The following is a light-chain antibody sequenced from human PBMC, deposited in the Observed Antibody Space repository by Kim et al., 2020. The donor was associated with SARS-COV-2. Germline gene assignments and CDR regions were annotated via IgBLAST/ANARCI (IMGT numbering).Light chain of an antibody. J-gene: IGKJ2*01. V-gene: IGKV3-20*01. CDR2: GAS. Sequence: LSPGERATLSCRASQSVTSSYLAWYQQKPDQAPRLLIYGASSRATGIPDRFSGSGSGTDFTLTISRLEPEDFAVYYCQQYGTSPATFGQGTKLEI. CDR1: QSVTSSY. CDR3: QQYGTSPAT.